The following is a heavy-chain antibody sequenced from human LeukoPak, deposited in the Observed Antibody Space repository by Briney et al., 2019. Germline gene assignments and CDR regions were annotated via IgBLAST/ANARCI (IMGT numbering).Heavy chain of an antibody. CDR3: ARAMTTVTTEIAY. J-gene: IGHJ4*02. Sequence: GRSLRLSCAASGFTFSSYGMHWVRQAPGKGLEWVAVISYDGSNKYYADSVKGRFTISRDNSKNSLYLQMNSLRAEDTAVYYCARAMTTVTTEIAYWGQGTLVTVSS. CDR2: ISYDGSNK. V-gene: IGHV3-30*03. D-gene: IGHD4-17*01. CDR1: GFTFSSYG.